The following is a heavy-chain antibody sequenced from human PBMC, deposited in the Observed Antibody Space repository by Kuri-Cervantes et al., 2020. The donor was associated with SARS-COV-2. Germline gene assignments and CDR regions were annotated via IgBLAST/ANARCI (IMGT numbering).Heavy chain of an antibody. V-gene: IGHV3-64*01. CDR1: GFTFSGYA. CDR2: ISSNGGST. J-gene: IGHJ6*03. CDR3: ARDRYYYMDV. Sequence: GGSLRLSCAASGFTFSGYAMHWVRQAPGKGLEYVSAISSNGGSTYYANSVKGRFTISRDNSKNTLYLQMGSLRAEDMAVYYCARDRYYYMDVWGKGTTVTVSS.